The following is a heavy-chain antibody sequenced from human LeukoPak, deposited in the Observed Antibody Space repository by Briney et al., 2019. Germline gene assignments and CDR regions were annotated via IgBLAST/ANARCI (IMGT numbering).Heavy chain of an antibody. V-gene: IGHV4-38-2*02. Sequence: SETLSLTCTVSGDFSTSYYWGWIRQPPGKGLEWIASIRHDGHTYYNASLKSQVTISIDMSRNQFSLKFNSLTAADTAVYYCARQVATKGEWAFDVWGPGKMVTVSS. CDR1: GDFSTSYY. D-gene: IGHD5-12*01. CDR3: ARQVATKGEWAFDV. CDR2: IRHDGHT. J-gene: IGHJ3*01.